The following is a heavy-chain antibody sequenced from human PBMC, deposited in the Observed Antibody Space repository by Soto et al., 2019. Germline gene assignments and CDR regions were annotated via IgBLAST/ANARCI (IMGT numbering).Heavy chain of an antibody. CDR3: ARLTEAERH. Sequence: EVQLVESGGGLTQPGGSLRLSCVVSGFIVSSSHMIWVRQAPGKGLEGVSSLYTHGKTNYVDSVKARLPTTGDNSKRTVYLQMNSLGVEDTAVYYCARLTEAERHWGPGALVTVSS. CDR1: GFIVSSSH. J-gene: IGHJ4*02. V-gene: IGHV3-53*01. D-gene: IGHD1-1*01. CDR2: LYTHGKT.